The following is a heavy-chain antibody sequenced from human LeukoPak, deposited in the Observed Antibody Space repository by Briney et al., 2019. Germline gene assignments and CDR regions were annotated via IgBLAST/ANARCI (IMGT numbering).Heavy chain of an antibody. V-gene: IGHV3-15*01. Sequence: PGGSLRLSCAASGFTFSNAWMSWVRQAPGKGLEWVGRIKRKSDGGTTDYAAPAKGRFTISRDDSKNTLYLQMNSLKTEDTAVYYCTTSGYPNWFNPWGQGTLVTVSS. J-gene: IGHJ5*02. CDR2: IKRKSDGGTT. D-gene: IGHD3-3*01. CDR1: GFTFSNAW. CDR3: TTSGYPNWFNP.